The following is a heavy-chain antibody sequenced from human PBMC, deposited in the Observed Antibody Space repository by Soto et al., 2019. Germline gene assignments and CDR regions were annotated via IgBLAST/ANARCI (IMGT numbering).Heavy chain of an antibody. J-gene: IGHJ4*02. CDR2: INPSGGST. Sequence: ASVKVSCKASGYTFTSYEMYWVRQAPGQGLKWMGIINPSGGSTTYAQKFQGRVTMTRDTSTSTVYMELSSLRSEDTAVYYCARDRRDGYNTFDYWGQGTLVTVSS. V-gene: IGHV1-46*01. CDR1: GYTFTSYE. CDR3: ARDRRDGYNTFDY. D-gene: IGHD5-12*01.